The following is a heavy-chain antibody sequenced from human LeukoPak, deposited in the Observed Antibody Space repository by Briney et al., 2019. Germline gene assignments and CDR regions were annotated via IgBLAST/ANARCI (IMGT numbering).Heavy chain of an antibody. D-gene: IGHD4-17*01. CDR1: GGTFNNSA. Sequence: SVKVSCKTSGGTFNNSAISWVRQAPGQGLECLGGIMPLFGTAGYAQNFQGRVTITKDESTRTVYLELTSLTSDDTAVYYCARDVHGDYGSGWFDPWGQGTLVSVSS. J-gene: IGHJ5*02. V-gene: IGHV1-69*05. CDR2: IMPLFGTA. CDR3: ARDVHGDYGSGWFDP.